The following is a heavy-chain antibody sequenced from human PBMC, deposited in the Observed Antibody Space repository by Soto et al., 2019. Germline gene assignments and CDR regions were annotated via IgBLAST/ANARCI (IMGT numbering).Heavy chain of an antibody. CDR2: IYSGGST. D-gene: IGHD5-12*01. V-gene: IGHV3-66*01. J-gene: IGHJ4*02. Sequence: GGSLRLSCAASGFTVSSNYMSLVRQAPGKGLEWVSVIYSGGSTYYADSVKGRFTISRDNSKNTLYLQMNSLRAEDTAVYYCARGGQATIIYYFDYWGQGTLVTVSS. CDR1: GFTVSSNY. CDR3: ARGGQATIIYYFDY.